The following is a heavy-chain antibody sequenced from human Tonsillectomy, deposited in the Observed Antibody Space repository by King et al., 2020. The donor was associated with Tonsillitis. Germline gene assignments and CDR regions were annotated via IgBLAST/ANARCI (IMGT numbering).Heavy chain of an antibody. J-gene: IGHJ4*02. Sequence: QVQLVESGGGVVQPGRSLRLSCAASGFTFSSYGIHWVRQAPGKGLEWVAVISSVGSKKYFAASVSGRFTISRDNSKNTLYLQINSPRADDTAVYYCAKARQWLVHFDYWGQGTLVTVSS. D-gene: IGHD6-19*01. CDR2: ISSVGSKK. CDR3: AKARQWLVHFDY. CDR1: GFTFSSYG. V-gene: IGHV3-30*18.